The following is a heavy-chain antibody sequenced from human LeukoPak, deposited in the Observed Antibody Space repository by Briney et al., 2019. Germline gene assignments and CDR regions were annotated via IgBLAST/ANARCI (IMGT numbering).Heavy chain of an antibody. J-gene: IGHJ5*02. D-gene: IGHD3-10*01. Sequence: SETLSLTCAVYGGSFSGYYWSWIRQPPGKGLEWIGEINHSGGTNYNPSLKSRVTISVDTSKNQFSLKLNSVTAADTAVYYCARRRRGASYNWFDPWGQGTLVTVSS. CDR2: INHSGGT. V-gene: IGHV4-34*01. CDR3: ARRRRGASYNWFDP. CDR1: GGSFSGYY.